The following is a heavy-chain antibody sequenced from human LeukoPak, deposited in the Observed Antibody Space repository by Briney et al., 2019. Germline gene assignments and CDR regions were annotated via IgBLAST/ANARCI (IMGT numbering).Heavy chain of an antibody. Sequence: GGSLRLPCAASGFTFSSYWMSWVRQAPGKGLEWVANIKQDGSEKYYVNSVKGRFTISRDNAKNSLYLQMNSLRAEDTAVYYCAKSVGSGWYATFDIWGQGTMVTVSS. CDR2: IKQDGSEK. CDR1: GFTFSSYW. D-gene: IGHD6-19*01. J-gene: IGHJ3*02. CDR3: AKSVGSGWYATFDI. V-gene: IGHV3-7*01.